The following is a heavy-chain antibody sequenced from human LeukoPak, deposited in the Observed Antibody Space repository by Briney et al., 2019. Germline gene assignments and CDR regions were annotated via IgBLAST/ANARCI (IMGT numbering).Heavy chain of an antibody. CDR1: GFTFSSYG. D-gene: IGHD3-3*01. V-gene: IGHV3-30*18. CDR3: AKDWSGGWALDY. Sequence: PGGSLRLSCAASGFTFSSYGMHWVRQAPGKGLEWVAVISYDGSNKYYADSVKSRFTISRDNSKNTLYLQMNSLRAEDTAVYYCAKDWSGGWALDYWGQGTLVTVSS. J-gene: IGHJ4*02. CDR2: ISYDGSNK.